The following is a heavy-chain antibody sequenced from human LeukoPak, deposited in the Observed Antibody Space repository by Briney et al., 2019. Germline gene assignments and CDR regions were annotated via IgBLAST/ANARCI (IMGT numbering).Heavy chain of an antibody. J-gene: IGHJ5*02. V-gene: IGHV4-59*01. CDR2: IYYSGST. CDR3: AGSIMITFGGVIVSP. Sequence: SETLSLTCTVSGGSISSYYWSWIRQPPGKGLEWIGYIYYSGSTSYNHSLKSRVTISVDTSKNQFSLKLSSVTAADTAVYYCAGSIMITFGGVIVSPWGQGTLVTVSS. CDR1: GGSISSYY. D-gene: IGHD3-16*02.